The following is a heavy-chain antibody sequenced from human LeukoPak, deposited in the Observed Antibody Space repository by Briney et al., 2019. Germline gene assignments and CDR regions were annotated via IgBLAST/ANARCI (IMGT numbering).Heavy chain of an antibody. V-gene: IGHV1-2*02. Sequence: ASVKVSCKASGYTFTDYFMHWVRQAPGQGLEWMGWINPNSGGTHYAQKFQGRVTMTRDTSISTAYMELSRLRSDDTAVYYCARELGGSGTYYAFDFWGQGTMVTVSS. J-gene: IGHJ3*01. CDR3: ARELGGSGTYYAFDF. CDR2: INPNSGGT. D-gene: IGHD3-10*01. CDR1: GYTFTDYF.